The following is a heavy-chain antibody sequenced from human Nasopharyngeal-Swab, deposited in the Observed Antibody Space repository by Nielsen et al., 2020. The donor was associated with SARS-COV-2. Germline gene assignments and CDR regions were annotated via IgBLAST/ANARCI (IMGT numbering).Heavy chain of an antibody. J-gene: IGHJ4*02. V-gene: IGHV1-58*01. CDR3: AADSGYYDSSGYVFDY. CDR1: GFTFTSSA. CDR2: IVVGSGNT. Sequence: SVKVSCQASGFTFTSSAVQWVRQARGQRLEWIGWIVVGSGNTNYAQKFQERVTITRDMSTSTAYMELSSLRSEDTAVYYCAADSGYYDSSGYVFDYWGQGTLVTVSS. D-gene: IGHD3-22*01.